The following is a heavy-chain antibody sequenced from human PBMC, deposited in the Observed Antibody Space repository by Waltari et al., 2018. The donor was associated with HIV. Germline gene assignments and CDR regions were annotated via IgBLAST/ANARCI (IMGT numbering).Heavy chain of an antibody. CDR3: ARHLQYSSGWQNWCDP. V-gene: IGHV5-51*01. J-gene: IGHJ5*02. CDR2: IYPGDSDT. Sequence: EVQLVQSGAEVKKPGESLKISCKGSGYSFTSYWIGWVRQMPGKGLEWMGIIYPGDSDTRYSPSFQGQVTISADKSISTAYLQWSSLKASDTAMYYCARHLQYSSGWQNWCDPWGQGTLVTVSS. D-gene: IGHD6-19*01. CDR1: GYSFTSYW.